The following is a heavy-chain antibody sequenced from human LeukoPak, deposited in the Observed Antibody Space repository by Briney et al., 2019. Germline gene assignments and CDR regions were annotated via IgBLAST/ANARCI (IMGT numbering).Heavy chain of an antibody. D-gene: IGHD1-1*01. CDR2: ISGSGGST. CDR1: GFTFCSYA. J-gene: IGHJ6*02. CDR3: AKVTTGTTFGMDV. V-gene: IGHV3-23*01. Sequence: GGSLRLSCAASGFTFCSYAMSWVRQAPGEGLEWVSAISGSGGSTYYADSVKGRFTISRDNSKNTLYLQMNSLRAEDTAVYYCAKVTTGTTFGMDVWGQGTTVTVSS.